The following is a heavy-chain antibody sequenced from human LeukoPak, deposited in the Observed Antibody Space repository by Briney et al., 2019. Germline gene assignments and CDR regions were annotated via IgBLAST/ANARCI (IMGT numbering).Heavy chain of an antibody. Sequence: SETLSLTCTVSGGSISSYYWSWIRQPPGKGLEWIGYIYYSGSTNYNPSLKSRVTISVDTSKNQFSLKLSSVTAADTAVYYCASGALSYDFWSGYYYYYYMDVWGKGTTVTVSS. CDR3: ASGALSYDFWSGYYYYYYMDV. V-gene: IGHV4-59*08. D-gene: IGHD3-3*01. J-gene: IGHJ6*03. CDR1: GGSISSYY. CDR2: IYYSGST.